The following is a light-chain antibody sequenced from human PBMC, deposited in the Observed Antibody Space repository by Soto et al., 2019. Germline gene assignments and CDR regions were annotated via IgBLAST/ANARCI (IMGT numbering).Light chain of an antibody. CDR2: DAS. Sequence: IVLTQSPATLSLSPGEGATLSCRASQSISFFLAWYQQKPGQAPRLLIYDASNRATGIPARFSGSGSGTDFTLTISSLEPEDFAVYYCQQRSNLLSFGGGTKVEIK. J-gene: IGKJ4*01. V-gene: IGKV3-11*01. CDR3: QQRSNLLS. CDR1: QSISFF.